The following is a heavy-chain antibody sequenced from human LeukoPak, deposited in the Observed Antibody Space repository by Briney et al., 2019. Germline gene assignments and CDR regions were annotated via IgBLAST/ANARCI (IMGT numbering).Heavy chain of an antibody. V-gene: IGHV4-59*01. CDR1: GCSISSYY. Sequence: SETLSLTCTVSGCSISSYYWSWIRQPPGKGLECIGYIDYSGTTNYNPSLNSRVTISVDTSKNQFSVKLRSVTAADTAVYYCARGGDYLFDYWGQGTLVTVSS. J-gene: IGHJ4*02. CDR2: IDYSGTT. CDR3: ARGGDYLFDY. D-gene: IGHD4-17*01.